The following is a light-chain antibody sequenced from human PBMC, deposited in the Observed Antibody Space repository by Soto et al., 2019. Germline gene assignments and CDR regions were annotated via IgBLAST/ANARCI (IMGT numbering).Light chain of an antibody. Sequence: EIVMTQSPATLSVSPVERATLSCRASQSVSSYLAWYQQKRGQAPRLLIYDSSNRATGIPARFSGSGSGTDFSLIISSLEPEDFAVYYCQQRSSWPLTFGGGTKVDI. CDR3: QQRSSWPLT. CDR1: QSVSSY. CDR2: DSS. J-gene: IGKJ4*01. V-gene: IGKV3-11*01.